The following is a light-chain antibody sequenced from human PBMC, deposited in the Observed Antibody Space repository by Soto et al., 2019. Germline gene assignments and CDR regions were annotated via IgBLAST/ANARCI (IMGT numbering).Light chain of an antibody. CDR1: QGIRND. CDR3: QQFSSYPLT. Sequence: AIQMTQSPSSLSASVGDRVTITCRASQGIRNDLGWYQQKPGKAPKLLIFAASSLQSGVPSRFSGSGSGTDFTLTISSLQPEDFAVYYCQQFSSYPLTFGGGTKVDI. V-gene: IGKV1-6*01. CDR2: AAS. J-gene: IGKJ4*01.